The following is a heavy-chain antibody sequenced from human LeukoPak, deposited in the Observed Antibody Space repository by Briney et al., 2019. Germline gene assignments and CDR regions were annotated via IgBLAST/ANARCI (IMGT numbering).Heavy chain of an antibody. CDR3: TTDRGSYIDY. Sequence: GGSLRLSCAASGFTFSDYYMSWIRQAPGKGLEWVSYISSSGSTIYYADSVKGRFTISRDNAKNSLYLQMNSLTTEDTALYYCTTDRGSYIDYWGQGTLVTVSS. J-gene: IGHJ4*02. D-gene: IGHD1-26*01. V-gene: IGHV3-11*01. CDR1: GFTFSDYY. CDR2: ISSSGSTI.